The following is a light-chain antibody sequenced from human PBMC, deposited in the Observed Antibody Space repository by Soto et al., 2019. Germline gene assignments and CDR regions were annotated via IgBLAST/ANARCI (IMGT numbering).Light chain of an antibody. J-gene: IGKJ1*01. CDR3: QQRSNWPRT. V-gene: IGKV3-11*01. CDR2: DVS. Sequence: EIVMTQSPATVSVSPGERATLAFRASQSMGSNVAWYQQKPGQAPRLLIYDVSNRATGIPARFSGSGSGTDFTLTISSLEPEDFAVYYCQQRSNWPRTFGQGTKVDIK. CDR1: QSMGSN.